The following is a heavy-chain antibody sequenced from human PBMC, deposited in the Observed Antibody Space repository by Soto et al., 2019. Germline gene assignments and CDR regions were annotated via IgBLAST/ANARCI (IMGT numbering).Heavy chain of an antibody. CDR1: GYTFTGYY. J-gene: IGHJ4*02. CDR3: ARVPWIDTAMVHFDH. V-gene: IGHV1-2*02. D-gene: IGHD5-18*01. CDR2: INPNSGGT. Sequence: ASVKVSCKASGYTFTGYYMHWVRQAPGQGLEWMGWINPNSGGTNYAQKFQGRVTMTRDTSISTAYMELSRLRSDDTAVYYCARVPWIDTAMVHFDHWGPGTLVTVSS.